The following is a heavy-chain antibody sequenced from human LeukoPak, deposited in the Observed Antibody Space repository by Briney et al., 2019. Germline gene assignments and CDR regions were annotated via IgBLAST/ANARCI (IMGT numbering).Heavy chain of an antibody. V-gene: IGHV3-30*03. J-gene: IGHJ6*03. CDR2: ISYDGSNK. CDR3: ARVGYCSSTSCYGPTFYYYYMDV. D-gene: IGHD2-2*01. Sequence: GGSLRLSCAASGFTFTNYGMHWVRQAPAKGLEWVAVISYDGSNKYYADSVEGRFIISRDKSKNTLYLQMNSLRAEDTAVYYCARVGYCSSTSCYGPTFYYYYMDVWGKGTTVTISS. CDR1: GFTFTNYG.